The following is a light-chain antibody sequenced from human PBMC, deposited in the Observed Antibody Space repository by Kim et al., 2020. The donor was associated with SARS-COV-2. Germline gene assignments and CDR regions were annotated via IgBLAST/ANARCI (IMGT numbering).Light chain of an antibody. CDR1: QGISSY. V-gene: IGKV1-9*01. CDR2: AAS. Sequence: DIQLTQSPSFLSASVGDRVTITCRASQGISSYLAWYQQKPGKAPKLLIYAASTLQSGVPSRFSGSGSGTEFTLTISSLQPEDFATYYCQQLNSYPPSTFGQGTKVDIK. J-gene: IGKJ1*01. CDR3: QQLNSYPPST.